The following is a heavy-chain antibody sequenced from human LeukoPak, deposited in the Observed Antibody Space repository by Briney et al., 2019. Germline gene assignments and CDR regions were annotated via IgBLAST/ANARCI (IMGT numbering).Heavy chain of an antibody. V-gene: IGHV1-8*03. CDR1: GYTFTGYY. CDR2: MNPNSGNT. D-gene: IGHD2-2*01. J-gene: IGHJ4*02. Sequence: ASVKVSCKASGYTFTGYYIHWVRQAPGQGLECVGWMNPNSGNTGYAQKFQGRVTITRNTSISTAYMELSSLRSEDTAVYYCARGRVRARRGCSSTSCHPYYFDYWGQGTLVTVSS. CDR3: ARGRVRARRGCSSTSCHPYYFDY.